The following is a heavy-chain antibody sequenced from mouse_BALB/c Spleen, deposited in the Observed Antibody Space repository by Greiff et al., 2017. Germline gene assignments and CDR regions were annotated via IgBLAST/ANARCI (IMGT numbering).Heavy chain of an antibody. CDR3: ARSSTMITHYYAMDY. J-gene: IGHJ4*01. V-gene: IGHV1-52*01. CDR1: GYTFTSYW. D-gene: IGHD2-4*01. Sequence: QVQLQQPGAELVRPGASVKLSCKASGYTFTSYWMNWVKQRPEQGLEWIGRIDPYDSETHYNQKFKDKAILTVDKSSSTAYMQLSSLTSEDSAVYYCARSSTMITHYYAMDYWGQGTSVTVAS. CDR2: IDPYDSET.